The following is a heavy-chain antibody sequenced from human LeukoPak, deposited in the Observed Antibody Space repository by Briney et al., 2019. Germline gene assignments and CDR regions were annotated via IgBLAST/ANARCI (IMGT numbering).Heavy chain of an antibody. CDR1: GFTFDDYA. CDR3: AKDISGYSSADY. CDR2: ISGDGGST. Sequence: AGGSLRLSCAASGFTFDDYAMHWVRRSTEKGVEGVSLISGDGGSTYYADSVKGRFTISRDNSKNSLYLQMNSLRTEDTALYYCAKDISGYSSADYWGQGTLVTVSS. V-gene: IGHV3-43*02. J-gene: IGHJ4*02. D-gene: IGHD5-18*01.